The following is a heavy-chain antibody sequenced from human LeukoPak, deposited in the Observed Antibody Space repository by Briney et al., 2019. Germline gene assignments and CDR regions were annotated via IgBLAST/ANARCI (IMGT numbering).Heavy chain of an antibody. D-gene: IGHD3-10*01. Sequence: SETLSLTCTVSGGSTSSSSYYWGWIRQPPGKGLEWIGEINHSGSTTYNPSLKSRVTISVDTSKNQFSLKLSSVTAADTAVYYCARWMVGDAFDIWGQGTMVTVSS. V-gene: IGHV4-39*07. CDR1: GGSTSSSSYY. J-gene: IGHJ3*02. CDR3: ARWMVGDAFDI. CDR2: INHSGST.